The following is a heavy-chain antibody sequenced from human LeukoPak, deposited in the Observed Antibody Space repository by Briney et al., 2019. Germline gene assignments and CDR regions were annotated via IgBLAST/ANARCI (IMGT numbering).Heavy chain of an antibody. V-gene: IGHV3-23*01. CDR2: ISGSGGST. Sequence: PGGSLRLSCAASGFTFSSYAMSWVRQAPGKGLEWVSAISGSGGSTYYADSVKGRFTISRDNSKHPLYLQMNSLRAEDTAVYYCAKGGIFGVAGYYYYMDVWGKGTTVTVSS. CDR1: GFTFSSYA. J-gene: IGHJ6*03. CDR3: AKGGIFGVAGYYYYMDV. D-gene: IGHD3-3*01.